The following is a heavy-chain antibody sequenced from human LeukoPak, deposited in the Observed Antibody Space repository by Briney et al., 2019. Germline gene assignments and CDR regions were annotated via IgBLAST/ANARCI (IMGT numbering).Heavy chain of an antibody. CDR3: ARLGEDLAVGVAGYWFVP. CDR2: IYPDDSNT. CDR1: GYSFTTFW. D-gene: IGHD2-15*01. Sequence: NRGESLKISCEGSGYSFTTFWIGWVRQMPGEGLEWVGIIYPDDSNTRYSPSFQGQVTISADKSINTAYLQWSSLKASDTAMYYCARLGEDLAVGVAGYWFVPWGQGTLVTVSS. V-gene: IGHV5-51*01. J-gene: IGHJ5*02.